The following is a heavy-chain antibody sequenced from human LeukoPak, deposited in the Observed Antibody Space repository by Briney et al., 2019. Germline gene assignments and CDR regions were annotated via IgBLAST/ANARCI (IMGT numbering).Heavy chain of an antibody. J-gene: IGHJ4*02. V-gene: IGHV6-1*01. CDR3: ARDVGTSGWHTFDY. Sequence: SQTLSLTCVISGESVSSINGAWNWIRQSPSRGLEWLGRTYYRSKWYNDYAVSMNGRITITPDTSKNQFSLQLNSVTPDDTAVYYCARDVGTSGWHTFDYWGQGTLVTVSS. CDR2: TYYRSKWYN. CDR1: GESVSSINGA. D-gene: IGHD6-19*01.